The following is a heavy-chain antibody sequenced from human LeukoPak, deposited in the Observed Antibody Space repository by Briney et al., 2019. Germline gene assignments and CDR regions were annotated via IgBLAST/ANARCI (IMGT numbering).Heavy chain of an antibody. CDR3: ARFLTVAVVPQRVDC. CDR1: GFNFDSYT. Sequence: PGGSLRLSCAASGFNFDSYTMTWVRQAPGKGLEWVSSISSGSSHIYYADSMKGRFTISRDNAKNSLYPQMNSLRAEDTAVYYCARFLTVAVVPQRVDCWGQGTLVTVSS. CDR2: ISSGSSHI. D-gene: IGHD6-19*01. V-gene: IGHV3-21*01. J-gene: IGHJ4*02.